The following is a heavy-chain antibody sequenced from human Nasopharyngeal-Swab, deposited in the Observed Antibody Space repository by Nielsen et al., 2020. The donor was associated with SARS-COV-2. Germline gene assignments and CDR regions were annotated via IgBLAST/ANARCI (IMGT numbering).Heavy chain of an antibody. V-gene: IGHV3-9*01. CDR3: ARGGGRDLHFDY. J-gene: IGHJ4*02. CDR1: GFTFDDYA. Sequence: GGSLRLSCAASGFTFDDYAMHWVRQAPGKGLEWVSGISWNSGSIGYADSVKGRFTISRDNAKNSMYLQMNSLRAEDTAVYYCARGGGRDLHFDYWGQGTLVTVSS. CDR2: ISWNSGSI. D-gene: IGHD6-25*01.